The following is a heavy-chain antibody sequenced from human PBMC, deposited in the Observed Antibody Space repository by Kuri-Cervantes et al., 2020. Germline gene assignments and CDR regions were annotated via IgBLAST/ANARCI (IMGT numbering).Heavy chain of an antibody. CDR2: ISSSGSTI. CDR1: GFTFSDYY. CDR3: ASDFEVSSSWYSNYYYYGMDV. V-gene: IGHV3-11*01. J-gene: IGHJ6*02. Sequence: GGSLRLSCAASGFTFSDYYMSWIRQAPGKGLEGVSYISSSGSTIYYANSVKGRFTISRDNAKNSLYLQMNSLRAEDTAVYYCASDFEVSSSWYSNYYYYGMDVWGQGTTVTVSS. D-gene: IGHD6-13*01.